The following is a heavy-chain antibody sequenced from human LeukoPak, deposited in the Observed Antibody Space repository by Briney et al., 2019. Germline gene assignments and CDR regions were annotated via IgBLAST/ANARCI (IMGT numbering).Heavy chain of an antibody. D-gene: IGHD2-21*02. J-gene: IGHJ4*02. V-gene: IGHV3-33*01. CDR2: IWYDGSNK. CDR3: ARSPYCGGDCYYNEICYFDY. CDR1: GFTFSSYG. Sequence: PGGSLRLSCAASGFTFSSYGMHWVRQAPGKGLEWVAVIWYDGSNKYYADSVKGRFTISRDNSKNTLYLQMNSLRAEDTAVYYCARSPYCGGDCYYNEICYFDYWGQGTLVTVSS.